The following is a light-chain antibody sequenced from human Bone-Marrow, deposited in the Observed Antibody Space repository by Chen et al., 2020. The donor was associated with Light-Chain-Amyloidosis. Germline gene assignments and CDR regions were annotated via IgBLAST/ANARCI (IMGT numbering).Light chain of an antibody. CDR1: SSNIGPNY. CDR2: RNN. Sequence: QSVLTQPPSASGTPGQRVSISCSGSSSNIGPNYVFWYQHLPGSAPKLLIYRNNHWPSGVPDRFSGSKSGTSASLAINGLRSEDEADYYCAAWDDSLSGWVFGGGTRLTVL. V-gene: IGLV1-47*01. CDR3: AAWDDSLSGWV. J-gene: IGLJ3*02.